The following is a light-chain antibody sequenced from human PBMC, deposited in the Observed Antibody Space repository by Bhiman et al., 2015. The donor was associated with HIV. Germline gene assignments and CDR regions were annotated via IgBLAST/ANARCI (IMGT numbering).Light chain of an antibody. CDR2: EDN. CDR1: SGSIASNY. CDR3: QSYDSNNKGV. V-gene: IGLV6-57*01. Sequence: NFMLTQPHSVSESPGKTVTISCTRSSGSIASNYVQWYQQRPGSSPTTVIYEDNQRPSGVPDRFSGPIDSSSNSASLTISGLKTEDEADYYCQSYDSNNKGVFGGGTKLTVL. J-gene: IGLJ3*02.